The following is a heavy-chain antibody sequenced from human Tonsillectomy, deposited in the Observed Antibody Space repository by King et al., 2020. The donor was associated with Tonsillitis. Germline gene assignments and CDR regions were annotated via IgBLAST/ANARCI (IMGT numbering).Heavy chain of an antibody. D-gene: IGHD3-22*01. CDR2: IKGDGSVK. CDR3: VRDMNYRDRSTYYDVLDV. V-gene: IGHV3-7*01. Sequence: VQLVESGGGLVQPGGSLRLSCAASDFTFSEYWMTWIRQAPGEGLEWVANIKGDGSVKYYVDSVGGRFTIPRDNADSSLFLRLNSLRAEDTAIYYCVRDMNYRDRSTYYDVLDVWGPGTMVTVSS. J-gene: IGHJ3*01. CDR1: DFTFSEYW.